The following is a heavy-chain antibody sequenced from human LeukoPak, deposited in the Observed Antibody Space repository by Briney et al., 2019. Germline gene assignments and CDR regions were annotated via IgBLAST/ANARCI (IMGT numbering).Heavy chain of an antibody. CDR3: ARAGTRGIFDY. J-gene: IGHJ4*02. V-gene: IGHV4-30-4*01. CDR2: IYYSGST. CDR1: GGSISSGDYY. D-gene: IGHD1-1*01. Sequence: SETLSLTCTVSGGSISSGDYYWSWIRQPPGKGLEWIGYIYYSGSTYYNPSLKSRVTISVDTSKNQFSPKLSSVTAADTAVYYCARAGTRGIFDYWGQGTLVTVSS.